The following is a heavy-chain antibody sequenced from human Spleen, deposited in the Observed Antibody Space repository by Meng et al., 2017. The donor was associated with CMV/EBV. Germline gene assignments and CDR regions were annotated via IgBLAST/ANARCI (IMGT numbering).Heavy chain of an antibody. CDR3: AKGVLAVAGTGGMDV. V-gene: IGHV3-30*02. J-gene: IGHJ6*02. Sequence: GGSLRLSCVGSGFNFNNYWMNWVRQAPGKGLEWVAFIRYDGSNKHYADSVKGRFTISRDNSKNTLYLQMNSLRAEDTAVYYCAKGVLAVAGTGGMDVWGQGTTVTVSS. D-gene: IGHD6-19*01. CDR2: IRYDGSNK. CDR1: GFNFNNYW.